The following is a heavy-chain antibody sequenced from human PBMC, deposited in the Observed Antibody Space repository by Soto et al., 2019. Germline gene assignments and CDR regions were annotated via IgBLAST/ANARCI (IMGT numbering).Heavy chain of an antibody. Sequence: QVQLQESGPGLVKPSETLSLTCGVSGGSIRSNKWWSWVRQPPGKGLEWIGEIYHSGSTNYNPSLKSRATISVDKSKNQDPRTLNSLTAADRAVYYCARRGDWLQQVLWGQGTLVTVSS. CDR1: GGSIRSNKW. CDR3: ARRGDWLQQVL. D-gene: IGHD6-13*01. CDR2: IYHSGST. J-gene: IGHJ4*02. V-gene: IGHV4-4*02.